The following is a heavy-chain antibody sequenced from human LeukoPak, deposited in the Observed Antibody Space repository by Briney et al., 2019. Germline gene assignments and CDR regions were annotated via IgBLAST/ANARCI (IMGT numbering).Heavy chain of an antibody. CDR2: ISYDGSNK. Sequence: GRSLRLSCAASGFTFSSYAMHWVRQAPGKGLEWVAVISYDGSNKYYADSVKGRFTISRDNSKNTLYLQMNSLRAEDTAVYYCARDHYGMDVWGRGTTVTVSS. J-gene: IGHJ6*02. CDR1: GFTFSSYA. V-gene: IGHV3-30*04. CDR3: ARDHYGMDV.